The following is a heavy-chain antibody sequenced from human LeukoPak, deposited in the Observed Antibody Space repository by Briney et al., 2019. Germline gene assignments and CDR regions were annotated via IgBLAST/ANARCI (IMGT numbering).Heavy chain of an antibody. CDR3: AKGRGWEASYYYYYMDG. D-gene: IGHD1-26*01. Sequence: GGALRLSCAASGFTFSSYGIHWVRQAPGKGLEWVAFIRYDGSNKYYTDSVKGRFTISRDNSKNTLYLQMNSLRAEDTAVYYCAKGRGWEASYYYYYMDGWGKGTTVTIAS. V-gene: IGHV3-30*02. CDR2: IRYDGSNK. J-gene: IGHJ6*03. CDR1: GFTFSSYG.